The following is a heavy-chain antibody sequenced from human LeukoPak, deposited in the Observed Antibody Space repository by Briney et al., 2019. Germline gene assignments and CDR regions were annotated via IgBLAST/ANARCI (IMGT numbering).Heavy chain of an antibody. J-gene: IGHJ4*02. CDR2: ISGSGGRT. CDR1: GINLRSYA. CDR3: ANPPPFYGSGRFDY. Sequence: GGSLRLSCAVSGINLRSYAMSWVRQAPGKGLEWVSTISGSGGRTYYADSVKGRFTISRDNSKNTLYLQMNSLRAEDTAVYYCANPPPFYGSGRFDYWGQGTLVTVSS. D-gene: IGHD3-10*01. V-gene: IGHV3-23*01.